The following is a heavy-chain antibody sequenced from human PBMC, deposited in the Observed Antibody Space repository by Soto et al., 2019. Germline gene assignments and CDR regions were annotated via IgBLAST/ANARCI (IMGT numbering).Heavy chain of an antibody. CDR1: GGTFSSYA. V-gene: IGHV1-69*06. CDR2: IIPIFGTA. J-gene: IGHJ6*02. Sequence: SMKVSCKASGGTFSSYAISWVRQSPGQGLEWMGGIIPIFGTANYAQKFQGRVTITADKSTSTAYMELSSLRSEDTAVYYCARISTAAPTYGMDVWGQGTTVTVSS. CDR3: ARISTAAPTYGMDV. D-gene: IGHD6-13*01.